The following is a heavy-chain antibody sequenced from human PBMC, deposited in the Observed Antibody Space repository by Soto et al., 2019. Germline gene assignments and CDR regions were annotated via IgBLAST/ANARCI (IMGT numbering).Heavy chain of an antibody. D-gene: IGHD5-18*01. CDR3: AGWIQLQQYYYYGMDV. Sequence: SETLSLTCAVSGGSISSGGYSWSWIRQPPGKGLEWIGYIYHSGSTYYNPSLKSRVTISVDRSKNQFSLKLSSVTAADTAVYYCAGWIQLQQYYYYGMDVWGQGTTVTVSS. CDR2: IYHSGST. V-gene: IGHV4-30-2*01. CDR1: GGSISSGGYS. J-gene: IGHJ6*02.